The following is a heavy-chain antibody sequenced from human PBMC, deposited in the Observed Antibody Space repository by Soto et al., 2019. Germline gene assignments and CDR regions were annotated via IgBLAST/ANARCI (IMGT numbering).Heavy chain of an antibody. Sequence: GGSLRLSCAASGFTFSTYAMNWVRQAPGKGLEWVSAISGGGGTTYSADSVKGRVTISRDNSTNTLYLQMNSLRAEDTAVYYCAKVSLGALTFTDYYYYGLDVWGQGTTVTVSS. CDR2: ISGGGGTT. J-gene: IGHJ6*02. V-gene: IGHV3-23*01. CDR1: GFTFSTYA. CDR3: AKVSLGALTFTDYYYYGLDV. D-gene: IGHD1-26*01.